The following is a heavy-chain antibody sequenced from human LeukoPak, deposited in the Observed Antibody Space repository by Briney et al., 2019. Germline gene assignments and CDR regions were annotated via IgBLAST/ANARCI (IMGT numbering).Heavy chain of an antibody. CDR3: ARVRASGYSNGYFDY. D-gene: IGHD5-18*01. J-gene: IGHJ4*02. CDR1: GGSISSGGYY. Sequence: SETLSLTCTVSGGSISSGGYYWSWIRQHPGKGLEWIGYIYYSGSTYYNPSLKSRVTISVDTSKNQFSLKLSSVTAADTAVYYCARVRASGYSNGYFDYWGQGTLVTVSS. CDR2: IYYSGST. V-gene: IGHV4-31*03.